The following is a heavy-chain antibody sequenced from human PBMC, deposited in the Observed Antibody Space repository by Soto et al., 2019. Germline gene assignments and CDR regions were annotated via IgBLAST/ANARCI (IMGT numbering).Heavy chain of an antibody. CDR3: ARVTDYDSSGYYYYRGNWFDP. J-gene: IGHJ5*02. D-gene: IGHD3-22*01. CDR2: IYYSGST. V-gene: IGHV4-39*07. Sequence: PSETLSLTCTVSGGSISSSSYYWGWIRQPPGKGLEWIGSIYYSGSTYYNPSLKSRVTISVDKSKNQFSLKLSSVTAADTAVYYCARVTDYDSSGYYYYRGNWFDPWGQGTLVTVSS. CDR1: GGSISSSSYY.